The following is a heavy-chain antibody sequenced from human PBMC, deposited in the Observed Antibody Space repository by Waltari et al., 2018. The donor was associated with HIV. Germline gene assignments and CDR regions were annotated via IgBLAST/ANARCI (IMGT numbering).Heavy chain of an antibody. D-gene: IGHD6-13*01. CDR3: ARGKDSSSWYHDSYYYGMDV. V-gene: IGHV1-69*01. CDR1: GGTFSNYG. CDR2: IIPRFGTA. Sequence: QVQLVQSGAEVKKPGSSVKVSCKASGGTFSNYGISWVRQAPGQGLEGMGGIIPRFGTAKYARKFQGRVTITADESTSTAYMEVSSLRHEDTAVYYCARGKDSSSWYHDSYYYGMDVWGQGTTVTVSS. J-gene: IGHJ6*02.